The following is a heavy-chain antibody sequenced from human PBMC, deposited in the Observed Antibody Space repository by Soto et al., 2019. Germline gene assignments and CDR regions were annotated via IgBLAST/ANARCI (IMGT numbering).Heavy chain of an antibody. V-gene: IGHV4-34*01. CDR2: INHSGST. CDR3: ARRDIVVVPAAMGAFDI. Sequence: SETLSLTCAVYGGSFSGYYWSWIRQPPGKGLEWIGEINHSGSTNYNPSLKSRVTISVDTSKNQFSLKLSSVTAADTAVYYCARRDIVVVPAAMGAFDIWGQWTMVTVSS. J-gene: IGHJ3*02. D-gene: IGHD2-2*01. CDR1: GGSFSGYY.